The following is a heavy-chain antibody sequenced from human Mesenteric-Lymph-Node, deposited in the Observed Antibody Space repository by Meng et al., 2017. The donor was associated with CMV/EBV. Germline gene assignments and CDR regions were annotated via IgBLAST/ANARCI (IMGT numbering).Heavy chain of an antibody. Sequence: LSLTCAVYGGSFSGYYWSWIRQPPGKGLEWIGEINHSGSTNYNPSLKSRVTISVDTSKNQFSLKLSSVTAADTAVYYCARGPAAQYYFDYWGQGTLVTVSS. CDR2: INHSGST. D-gene: IGHD6-13*01. V-gene: IGHV4-34*01. J-gene: IGHJ4*02. CDR3: ARGPAAQYYFDY. CDR1: GGSFSGYY.